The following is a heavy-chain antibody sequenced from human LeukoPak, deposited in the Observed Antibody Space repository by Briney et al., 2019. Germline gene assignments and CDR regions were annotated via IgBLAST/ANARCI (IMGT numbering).Heavy chain of an antibody. Sequence: GRSLRLSCAASGFTFDDYAMHWVRQAPGKGLEWVSGISWNSGSIDYADSVKGRFTISRDNAKNTLYLQMNSLRAEDTAVYYCAREGRSSWYYFDYWGQGTLVTVSS. CDR1: GFTFDDYA. V-gene: IGHV3-9*01. CDR2: ISWNSGSI. J-gene: IGHJ4*02. D-gene: IGHD6-13*01. CDR3: AREGRSSWYYFDY.